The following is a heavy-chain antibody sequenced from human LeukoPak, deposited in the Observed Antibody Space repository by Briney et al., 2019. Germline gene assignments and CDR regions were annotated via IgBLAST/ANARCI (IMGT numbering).Heavy chain of an antibody. CDR2: IYHSGST. CDR1: GYSISSGYY. J-gene: IGHJ4*02. CDR3: ARGPKWLLRSRYFDY. D-gene: IGHD3-22*01. V-gene: IGHV4-38-2*02. Sequence: PSETLSLTCTVSGYSISSGYYWGWIRQPPGKGLEWIGNIYHSGSTNYNPSLKSRVTISVDTSKKQFSLKLSSVTAADTAVYYCARGPKWLLRSRYFDYWGQGTLVTVSS.